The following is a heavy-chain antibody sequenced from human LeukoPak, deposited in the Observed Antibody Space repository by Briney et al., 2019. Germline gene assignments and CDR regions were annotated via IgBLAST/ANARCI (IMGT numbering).Heavy chain of an antibody. D-gene: IGHD4-17*01. CDR3: AREGADFGDYVWFDP. J-gene: IGHJ5*02. Sequence: SVKVSCKASGYTFTSYDIHWVRQAPGQGLEWMGWLNPNSGNTDYAQNLQGRVTMTRDTSTSTAYMELSSLRFEDTAVYYCAREGADFGDYVWFDPWGQGTLVTVSS. CDR2: LNPNSGNT. CDR1: GYTFTSYD. V-gene: IGHV1-8*01.